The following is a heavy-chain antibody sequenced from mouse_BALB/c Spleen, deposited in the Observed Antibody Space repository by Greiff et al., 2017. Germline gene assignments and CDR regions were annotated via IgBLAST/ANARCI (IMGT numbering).Heavy chain of an antibody. D-gene: IGHD1-2*01. CDR2: ISYSGST. CDR3: ARCITDYAMDY. V-gene: IGHV3-2*02. CDR1: GYSITSDYA. Sequence: EVQLQESGPGLVKPSQSLSLTCTVTGYSITSDYAWNWIRQFPGNKLEWMGYISYSGSTSYNPSLKSLISITRDTSKNQFFLQLNSVTTEDTATYYCARCITDYAMDYWGQGTSVTVSS. J-gene: IGHJ4*01.